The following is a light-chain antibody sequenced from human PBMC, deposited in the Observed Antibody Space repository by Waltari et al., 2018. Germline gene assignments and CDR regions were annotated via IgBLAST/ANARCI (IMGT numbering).Light chain of an antibody. Sequence: DIQMTQSPSTLSASVGDRVTITCRASQSISSWLAWYQQKPGKAPKLLIYKASSLQSGVPSRFSGSGSGTEFTLTISGLQPDDFATYDCQQYNSYSPWTFGQGTKVEIK. CDR3: QQYNSYSPWT. CDR1: QSISSW. V-gene: IGKV1-5*03. J-gene: IGKJ1*01. CDR2: KAS.